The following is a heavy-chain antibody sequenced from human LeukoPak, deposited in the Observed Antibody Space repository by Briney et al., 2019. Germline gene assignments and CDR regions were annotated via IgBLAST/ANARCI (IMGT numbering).Heavy chain of an antibody. D-gene: IGHD2-2*02. V-gene: IGHV4-34*01. CDR1: GGSFSGYY. J-gene: IGHJ4*02. CDR2: IYHSGST. CDR3: ASIYCSSTSCYKNY. Sequence: PSETLSPTCAVYGGSFSGYYWSWIRQPPGKGLEWIGEIYHSGSTNYNPSLKSRVTISVDKSKNQFSLKLSSVTAADTAVYYCASIYCSSTSCYKNYWGQGTLVTVSS.